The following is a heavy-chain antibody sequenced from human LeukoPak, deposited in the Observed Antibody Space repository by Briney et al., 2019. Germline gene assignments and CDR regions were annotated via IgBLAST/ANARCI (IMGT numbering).Heavy chain of an antibody. J-gene: IGHJ4*02. CDR2: IYYSGCT. Sequence: SETLSLTCTVSGGSISSYYWSWIRQPPGKGLEWVGYIYYSGCTNYNPSLKRRVTISVDTSKNQFSLKLSSVTAADTAVYYCARERLGYYDRSGLDYWGQGTLVTVSS. CDR1: GGSISSYY. CDR3: ARERLGYYDRSGLDY. V-gene: IGHV4-59*01. D-gene: IGHD3-22*01.